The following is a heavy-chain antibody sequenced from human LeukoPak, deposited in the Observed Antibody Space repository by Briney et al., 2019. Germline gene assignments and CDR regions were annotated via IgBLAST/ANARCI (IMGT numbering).Heavy chain of an antibody. CDR1: GYTFTSYD. CDR2: MNPNSGNT. J-gene: IGHJ4*02. V-gene: IGHV1-8*01. D-gene: IGHD3-3*01. Sequence: ASVKVSCKASGYTFTSYDINWVRQATGQGLEWMGWMNPNSGNTGYAQKFQGRVTMTRNTSISTAYMELSSLRSEDTAVYYCARVDFWSGYYNFDYWGQGTLVTVSS. CDR3: ARVDFWSGYYNFDY.